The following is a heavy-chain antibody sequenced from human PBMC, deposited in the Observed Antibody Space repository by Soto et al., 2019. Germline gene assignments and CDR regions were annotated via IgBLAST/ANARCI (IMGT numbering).Heavy chain of an antibody. D-gene: IGHD4-4*01. CDR3: ARDLPFTVTTIRDYYYGMDV. CDR2: INSDGSST. Sequence: GGSLRLSCAASGFTFSSYWMHWVRQAPGKGLVWVSRINSDGSSTSYADSVKGRFTISRDNAKNTLYLQMNSLRAEDTAVYYCARDLPFTVTTIRDYYYGMDVWGQGTTVTVSS. J-gene: IGHJ6*02. CDR1: GFTFSSYW. V-gene: IGHV3-74*01.